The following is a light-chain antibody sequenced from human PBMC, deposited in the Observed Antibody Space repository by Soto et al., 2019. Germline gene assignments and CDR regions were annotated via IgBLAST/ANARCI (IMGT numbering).Light chain of an antibody. CDR1: QVISTS. V-gene: IGKV1-9*01. Sequence: DLPLTQTPPFLSPSIGAGVTITCRASQVISTSLAWYQVKKGTAHKLLIYAASTLESGVPSRFRATVSGTEFSLRLPRLKPEDGETDEGQQLLDSPITFIQGTRLEIK. CDR3: QQLLDSPIT. J-gene: IGKJ5*01. CDR2: AAS.